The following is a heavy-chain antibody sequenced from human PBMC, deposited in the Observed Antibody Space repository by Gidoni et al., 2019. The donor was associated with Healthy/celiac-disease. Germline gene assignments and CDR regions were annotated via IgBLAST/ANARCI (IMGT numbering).Heavy chain of an antibody. J-gene: IGHJ3*02. CDR3: ARDGVRLIRYAFDI. CDR1: GASIRRSSYY. CDR2: IYYSGST. V-gene: IGHV4-39*07. D-gene: IGHD3-3*01. Sequence: QLQLQDSRPRLVKPSHTLSLPCTVSGASIRRSSYYWGWIRQPPGKGLEWIGSIYYSGSTYYNPSLKSRVTISVDTSKNQFSLKLSSVTAADTAVYYCARDGVRLIRYAFDIWGQGTMVTVYS.